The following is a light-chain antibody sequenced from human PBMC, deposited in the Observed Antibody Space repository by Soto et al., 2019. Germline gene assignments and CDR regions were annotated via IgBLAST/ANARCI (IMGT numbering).Light chain of an antibody. Sequence: EIVLTQSPATLSLSPGERATLSCRASQSVSSDLAWYQQNPRQDHRLLIYDASNRATGVTARFSGSGSGTDFTLTSSSREPEDFAVYYCQQRSNWPSSFGQGTRLEIK. CDR3: QQRSNWPSS. CDR2: DAS. CDR1: QSVSSD. J-gene: IGKJ5*01. V-gene: IGKV3-11*01.